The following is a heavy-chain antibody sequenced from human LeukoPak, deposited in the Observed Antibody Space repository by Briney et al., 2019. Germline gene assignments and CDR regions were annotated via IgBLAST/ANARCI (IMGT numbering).Heavy chain of an antibody. CDR3: VHVPVSAQWYFAL. CDR1: GFSLSNYV. D-gene: IGHD2-2*01. CDR2: ISASSINT. Sequence: GGSLRLSCAASGFSLSNYVMNWVRQAPGKGLEWVSGISASSINTYYAESVKGRFTISRDISMNTLNLQMNTLRAEDTAVYYCVHVPVSAQWYFALWGRGTLVTVSS. V-gene: IGHV3-23*01. J-gene: IGHJ2*01.